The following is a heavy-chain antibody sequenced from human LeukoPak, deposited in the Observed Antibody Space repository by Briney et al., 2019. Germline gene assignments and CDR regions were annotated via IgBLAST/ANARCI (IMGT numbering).Heavy chain of an antibody. CDR2: IIPLLGFT. V-gene: IGHV1-69*04. J-gene: IGHJ4*02. D-gene: IGHD6-19*01. Sequence: ASVKVSCKASGNTFSSYAYNWVRQAPGQGLEWMGRIIPLLGFTNYAQKVQGRVTMTADKSTSTAYMELSSLRSEDTAVYYCARDGSGWYPPGEGYWGQGTLVTVSS. CDR3: ARDGSGWYPPGEGY. CDR1: GNTFSSYA.